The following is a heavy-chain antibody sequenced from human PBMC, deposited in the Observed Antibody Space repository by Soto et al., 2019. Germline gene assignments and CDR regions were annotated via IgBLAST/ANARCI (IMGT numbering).Heavy chain of an antibody. CDR3: ARHFDNPAAFDI. Sequence: SETLSLTCTVSGGSISSSIYYWGWIRQPPGMGLEWIGSIYYSGSTNCNPSLKSRITMSVDTSRNQFSLRLTSVTAADTAVYYCARHFDNPAAFDIWGQGTVVTVSS. CDR2: IYYSGST. J-gene: IGHJ3*02. D-gene: IGHD1-1*01. V-gene: IGHV4-39*01. CDR1: GGSISSSIYY.